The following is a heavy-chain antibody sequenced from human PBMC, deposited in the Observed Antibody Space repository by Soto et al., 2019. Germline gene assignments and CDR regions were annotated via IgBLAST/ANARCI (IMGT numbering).Heavy chain of an antibody. CDR1: GGTFSSYA. V-gene: IGHV1-69*01. Sequence: QVQLVQSGAEVKKPGSSVKVSCKASGGTFSSYAISWVRQAPGEGLEWRGGIIPIFGTANYAQKFQGRVTITADESTSTAYMELSSLRSEDTAVYYCARSGRSSSSGGVDFDYWGQGTLVTVSS. CDR2: IIPIFGTA. D-gene: IGHD6-6*01. CDR3: ARSGRSSSSGGVDFDY. J-gene: IGHJ4*02.